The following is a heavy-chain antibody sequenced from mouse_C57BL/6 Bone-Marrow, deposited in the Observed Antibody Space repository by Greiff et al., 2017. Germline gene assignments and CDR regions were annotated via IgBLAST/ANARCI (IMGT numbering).Heavy chain of an antibody. V-gene: IGHV1-81*01. CDR1: GYTFTSYG. J-gene: IGHJ4*01. CDR2: IYPRSGNT. Sequence: QVQLKESGAELARPGASVKLSCKASGYTFTSYGISWVKQRTGQGLEWIGEIYPRSGNTYYNEKFKGKATLTADKSSSTAYMELRSLTSEDSAVYFCARVYYGSSYAMDYWGQGASGTVSS. CDR3: ARVYYGSSYAMDY. D-gene: IGHD1-1*01.